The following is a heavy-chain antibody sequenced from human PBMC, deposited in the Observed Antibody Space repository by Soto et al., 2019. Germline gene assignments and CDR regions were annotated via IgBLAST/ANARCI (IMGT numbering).Heavy chain of an antibody. Sequence: QLQLQESGPGLVKPSETLSLTCTVSGDSVSSNNYYWGWIRQTPGKGLEWIGSVYYSGSTYYNPSLKRPVPMSVDTAKDQFSLKLSSVTAADPAVYYCARHPTFSGWEYYFDYWGQGTPVTVSS. CDR2: VYYSGST. V-gene: IGHV4-39*01. J-gene: IGHJ4*02. CDR3: ARHPTFSGWEYYFDY. CDR1: GDSVSSNNYY. D-gene: IGHD6-19*01.